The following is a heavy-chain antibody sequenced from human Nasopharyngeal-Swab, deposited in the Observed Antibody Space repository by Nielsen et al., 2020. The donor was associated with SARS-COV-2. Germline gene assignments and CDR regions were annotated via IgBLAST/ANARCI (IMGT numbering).Heavy chain of an antibody. CDR1: GFTFSSYS. Sequence: GGSLRLSCAASGFTFSSYSMNWVRQAPGKGLEWVSYISSSSSTIYYADSVKGRFTISRDNAKNSLYLQMNSLRAEETAGEEGEREKGGGEGKEKGYYYYGMDVWGQGTTVTVSS. CDR2: ISSSSSTI. V-gene: IGHV3-48*04. CDR3: EREKGGGEGKEKGYYYYGMDV. J-gene: IGHJ6*02. D-gene: IGHD3-16*01.